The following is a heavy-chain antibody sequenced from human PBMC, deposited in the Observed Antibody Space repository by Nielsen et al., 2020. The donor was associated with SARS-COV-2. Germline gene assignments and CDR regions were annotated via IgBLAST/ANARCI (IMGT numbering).Heavy chain of an antibody. CDR3: ARGFGVINDDAFDI. D-gene: IGHD3-10*01. Sequence: GESLKISCAASGFTFSSYAMSWVRQAPGKGLEWVSVISGSGGSTSYADSVKGRFTISRDNAKNSLFLEMNSLRADDTAVYYCARGFGVINDDAFDIWGQGTMVTVSS. CDR1: GFTFSSYA. V-gene: IGHV3-23*01. J-gene: IGHJ3*02. CDR2: ISGSGGST.